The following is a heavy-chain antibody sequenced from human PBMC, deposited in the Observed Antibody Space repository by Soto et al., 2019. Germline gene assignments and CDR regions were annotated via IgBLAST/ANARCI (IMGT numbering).Heavy chain of an antibody. J-gene: IGHJ5*02. Sequence: PSETLSLTCTVSGGSISSSSYYWGWIRQPPGKGLEWIGSIYYSGSTYYNPSLKSRVTISVDTSKNQFSLKLSSVTAADTAVYYCASQHPDYGGNSGWFDPWGQGTLVTVSS. D-gene: IGHD4-17*01. V-gene: IGHV4-39*01. CDR2: IYYSGST. CDR1: GGSISSSSYY. CDR3: ASQHPDYGGNSGWFDP.